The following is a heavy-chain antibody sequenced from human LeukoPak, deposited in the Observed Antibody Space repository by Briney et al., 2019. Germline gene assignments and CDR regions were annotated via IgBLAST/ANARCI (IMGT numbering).Heavy chain of an antibody. J-gene: IGHJ4*02. CDR2: ISYDGSNK. CDR1: GFTFSSYG. Sequence: GGSLRLSCAASGFTFSSYGMHWLRQAPGKGLEWVAVISYDGSNKYYADSVKRRFTISRDNSKNTLYLQMNSQRAEDMAVYYCAKDGDYDILTGYGFDYWGQGTLVTVSS. D-gene: IGHD3-9*01. CDR3: AKDGDYDILTGYGFDY. V-gene: IGHV3-30*18.